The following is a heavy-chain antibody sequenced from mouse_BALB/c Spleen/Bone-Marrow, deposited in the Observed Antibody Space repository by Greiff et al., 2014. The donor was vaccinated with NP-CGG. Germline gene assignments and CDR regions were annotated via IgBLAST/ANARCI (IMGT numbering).Heavy chain of an antibody. CDR1: GFSLTTYG. CDR2: IWSGGST. Sequence: VQLQQSGPGLVQPSQSLSITCTVSGFSLTTYGVHWVRQSPGKGLEWLGVIWSGGSTDYNAAFISRLSNSKDNSKSQVFFKMNSLQANDTAIYYCARNHRGYYFDYWGQGTTLTVSS. CDR3: ARNHRGYYFDY. V-gene: IGHV2-2*02. D-gene: IGHD3-1*01. J-gene: IGHJ2*01.